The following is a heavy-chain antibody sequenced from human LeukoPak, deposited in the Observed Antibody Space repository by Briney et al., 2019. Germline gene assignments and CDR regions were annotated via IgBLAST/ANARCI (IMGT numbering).Heavy chain of an antibody. Sequence: SVKLSCKASGYTFTSYGISWVRQAPGQGLEWMGGIIPIFGTANYAQKFEGRVTITADESTRTAYVELGSLSSEDTTVYFCASAPRYSSSCPTNWFDPWGQGTLVTVSS. CDR3: ASAPRYSSSCPTNWFDP. CDR2: IIPIFGTA. D-gene: IGHD6-13*01. J-gene: IGHJ5*02. CDR1: GYTFTSYG. V-gene: IGHV1-69*13.